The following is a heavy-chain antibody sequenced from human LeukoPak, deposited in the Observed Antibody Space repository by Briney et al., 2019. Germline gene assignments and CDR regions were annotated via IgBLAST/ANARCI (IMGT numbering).Heavy chain of an antibody. CDR2: MNPNSGNT. V-gene: IGHV1-8*01. Sequence: GASVKVSCKASGYTFTSYDINWVRQATGQGLEWMGWMNPNSGNTGYAQKFQGRVTMTRNTSISTAYMELSSLRSEDTAVYYCARDNGAAEMATGAFDIWGQGTMVTVSS. CDR3: ARDNGAAEMATGAFDI. CDR1: GYTFTSYD. J-gene: IGHJ3*02. D-gene: IGHD5-24*01.